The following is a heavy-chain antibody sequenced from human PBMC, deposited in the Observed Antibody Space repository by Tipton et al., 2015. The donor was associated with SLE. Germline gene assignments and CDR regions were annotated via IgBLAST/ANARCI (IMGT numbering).Heavy chain of an antibody. CDR1: GFTFSNSW. CDR3: ARRGLDVDTDTWGMDV. Sequence: GSLRLSCAASGFTFSNSWMHWVRQAPGKGLVWVSRINSDGSSTSYADSVKGRFTISRDNAKNSLYLQMNSLRAEDTAVYYCARRGLDVDTDTWGMDVWGQGTTVTVSS. J-gene: IGHJ6*02. V-gene: IGHV3-74*01. D-gene: IGHD5-18*01. CDR2: INSDGSST.